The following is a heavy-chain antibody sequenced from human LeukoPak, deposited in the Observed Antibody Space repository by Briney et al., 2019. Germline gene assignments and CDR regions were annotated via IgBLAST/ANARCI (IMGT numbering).Heavy chain of an antibody. CDR3: ARAYYDSSGYPPYYYMDV. J-gene: IGHJ6*03. CDR1: GYTFTSYG. D-gene: IGHD3-22*01. CDR2: ISAYNGNT. V-gene: IGHV1-18*01. Sequence: GASVKVSCKASGYTFTSYGISWVRRAPGQGLEWMGWISAYNGNTNYAQKFQGRVTITADESTSTAYMELSSLRSEDTAVYYCARAYYDSSGYPPYYYMDVWGKGTTVTISS.